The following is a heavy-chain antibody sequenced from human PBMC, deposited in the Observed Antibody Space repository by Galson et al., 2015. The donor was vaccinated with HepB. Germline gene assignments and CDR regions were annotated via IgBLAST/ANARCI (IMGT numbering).Heavy chain of an antibody. CDR3: ARVRSSYSNYVDY. D-gene: IGHD4-11*01. CDR1: GFTFSSYS. J-gene: IGHJ4*02. V-gene: IGHV3-21*01. CDR2: ISSSSSYI. Sequence: SLRLSGAASGFTFSSYSMNWVRQAPGKGLEWVSSISSSSSYIYYADSVKGRFTISRDNAKNSLYLQMNSLRAEDTAVYYCARVRSSYSNYVDYWGQGTLVTVSS.